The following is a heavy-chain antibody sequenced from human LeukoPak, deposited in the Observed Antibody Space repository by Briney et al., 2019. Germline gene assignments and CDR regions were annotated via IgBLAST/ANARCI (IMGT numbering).Heavy chain of an antibody. Sequence: PSQTLSLTCTVSGGSISSGGYYWSWIRQHPGTGLEWIGYIYYSGSTYYNPSLKSRVTISVDTSKNQFSLKLSSVTAADTAVYYCARCGGDYYDSSGYYYYWGQGTLVTVSS. CDR2: IYYSGST. D-gene: IGHD3-22*01. CDR1: GGSISSGGYY. J-gene: IGHJ4*02. V-gene: IGHV4-31*03. CDR3: ARCGGDYYDSSGYYYY.